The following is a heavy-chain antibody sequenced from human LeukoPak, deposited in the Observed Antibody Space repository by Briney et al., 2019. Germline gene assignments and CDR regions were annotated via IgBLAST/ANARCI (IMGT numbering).Heavy chain of an antibody. J-gene: IGHJ4*01. V-gene: IGHV3-48*01. Sequence: GGSLRLSCAASGFTFSSYSMNWVRQAPGKGLEWVAHIYPDSVVHYADFVKGRFTISRDNSKNTLYLQMNSLRVEDTAVYYCAKAVGATKWSLPFDYWGQGTLVTVSS. CDR1: GFTFSSYS. CDR2: IYPDSVV. D-gene: IGHD1-26*01. CDR3: AKAVGATKWSLPFDY.